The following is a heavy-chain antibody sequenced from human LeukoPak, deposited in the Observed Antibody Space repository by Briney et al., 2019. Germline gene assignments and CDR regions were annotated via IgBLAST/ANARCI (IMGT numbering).Heavy chain of an antibody. CDR3: ARAITGTTALGY. Sequence: ASVNVSCKASGYTFTSYYMHWVRQAPRQGLEWMGIINPSGGSTSYAQKFQGRVTVTRDTSTSTVYMELSSLRSEDTAVYYCARAITGTTALGYWGQGTLVTVSS. CDR1: GYTFTSYY. J-gene: IGHJ4*02. CDR2: INPSGGST. D-gene: IGHD1-7*01. V-gene: IGHV1-46*03.